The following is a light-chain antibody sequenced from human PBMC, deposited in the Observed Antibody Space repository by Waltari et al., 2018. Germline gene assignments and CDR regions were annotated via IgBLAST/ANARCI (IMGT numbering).Light chain of an antibody. CDR1: NMGSKS. V-gene: IGLV3-21*04. Sequence: SYVLTQPPSVSVAPGKTATIPWGANNMGSKSGHWYQHKPGQAPVLVIFYDSDRPSGIPERFSGSNSGNTATLTITRVEAGDEADYYCQVWDGRSGHPVVFGTGTKVTVL. CDR3: QVWDGRSGHPVV. J-gene: IGLJ1*01. CDR2: YDS.